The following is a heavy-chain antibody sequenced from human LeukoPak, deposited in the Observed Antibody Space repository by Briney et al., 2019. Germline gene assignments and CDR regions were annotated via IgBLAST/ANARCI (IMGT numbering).Heavy chain of an antibody. CDR1: GYPFTGYY. J-gene: IGHJ5*02. V-gene: IGHV1-2*06. D-gene: IGHD2-2*01. CDR3: AREVGYSTSWYGRFDP. CDR2: INHNTGVS. Sequence: ASVKVSCKASGYPFTGYYLHWVRQAPGQGLEWVGRINHNTGVSDYAQKFQGRVTMTRDTSINTAYMELKRLRSDDTAVFYCAREVGYSTSWYGRFDPWGQGTLVTVSS.